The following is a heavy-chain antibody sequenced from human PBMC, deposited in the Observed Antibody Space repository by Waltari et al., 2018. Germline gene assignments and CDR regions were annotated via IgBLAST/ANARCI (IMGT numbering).Heavy chain of an antibody. D-gene: IGHD1-26*01. V-gene: IGHV1-18*04. CDR2: ISGDNKNR. CDR3: VRDGSGASFTFNY. CDR1: GYSVVTYS. Sequence: QVQLVQSGSEVKKPGASVKVSCKTSGYSVVTYSISWVRQARGQGLEWMGWISGDNKNRKNSQKFQDRVIMTTDTSTNTAYLEVTDLRPDDTAVYYCVRDGSGASFTFNYWGQGTLVTVSS. J-gene: IGHJ4*02.